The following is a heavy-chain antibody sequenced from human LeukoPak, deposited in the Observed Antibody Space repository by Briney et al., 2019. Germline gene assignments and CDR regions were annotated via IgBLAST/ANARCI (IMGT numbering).Heavy chain of an antibody. CDR1: GYTFSTYC. CDR3: ARDVVVSAGFYQFYGTDV. Sequence: GPSVKVSCKASGYTFSTYCMHWVRQAPGQGLEWVGVINPSGGSTGYAQKFQGRVTMTRDTSTSTVYMELSSLRSEDTAVYYCARDVVVSAGFYQFYGTDVWGQGTTVTVSS. V-gene: IGHV1-46*01. D-gene: IGHD2-21*02. J-gene: IGHJ6*02. CDR2: INPSGGST.